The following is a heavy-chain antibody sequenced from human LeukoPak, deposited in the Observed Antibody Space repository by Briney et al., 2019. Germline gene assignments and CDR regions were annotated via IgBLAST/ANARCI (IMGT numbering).Heavy chain of an antibody. V-gene: IGHV3-23*01. CDR3: AKSRSVADAFDI. Sequence: PGGSLRLSCAASGFSVSSYAMSWVRQAPGKGLEWLSAITGSDDATYHADSVKGRFTISRDRSKNTLYLEMNGLRAEDTAVYHCAKSRSVADAFDIWGRGAMVTASS. J-gene: IGHJ3*02. CDR1: GFSVSSYA. D-gene: IGHD6-19*01. CDR2: ITGSDDAT.